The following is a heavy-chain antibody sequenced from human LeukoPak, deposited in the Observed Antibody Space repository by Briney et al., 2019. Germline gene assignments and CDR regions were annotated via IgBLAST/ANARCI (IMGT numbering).Heavy chain of an antibody. CDR1: GFTFSSYS. D-gene: IGHD5-24*01. CDR3: ARDPTKRWLQNYFDD. J-gene: IGHJ4*02. Sequence: PGGSLRLSCAASGFTFSSYSMNWVRQAPGKGLEWVSSISSSSSYIYYADSVKGRFTISRDNAKNSLYLQMNSLRAEDTAVYYCARDPTKRWLQNYFDDWGQGTLVTVSS. CDR2: ISSSSSYI. V-gene: IGHV3-21*01.